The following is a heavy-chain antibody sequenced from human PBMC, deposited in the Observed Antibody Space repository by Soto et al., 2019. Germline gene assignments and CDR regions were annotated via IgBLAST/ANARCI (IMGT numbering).Heavy chain of an antibody. V-gene: IGHV3-74*01. Sequence: EVQLVESGGGLVQPGGSLRLSCAASGFTFINYWMHWVRQAPGKGLVWVSRINRDGSSIIYADSVKGRFTSSRDNAKNTLYLQVNSLRAEDTAVYYCARAPYNLYGMDVWGQGTTVTVSS. CDR2: INRDGSSI. D-gene: IGHD1-1*01. J-gene: IGHJ6*02. CDR1: GFTFINYW. CDR3: ARAPYNLYGMDV.